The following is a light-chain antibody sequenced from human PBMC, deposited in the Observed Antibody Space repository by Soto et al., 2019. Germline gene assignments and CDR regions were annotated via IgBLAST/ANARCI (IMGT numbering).Light chain of an antibody. Sequence: AIQLTQSPSSLSASIGDRVTITCRASQDINSYLAWYQQKPGKAPNLLIYEASILQRGVPSRFSGSISGTDFTLTISSLQAEDFATYYCQKYNSAPGWTFGQGTKV. V-gene: IGKV1-13*02. CDR1: QDINSY. J-gene: IGKJ1*01. CDR2: EAS. CDR3: QKYNSAPGWT.